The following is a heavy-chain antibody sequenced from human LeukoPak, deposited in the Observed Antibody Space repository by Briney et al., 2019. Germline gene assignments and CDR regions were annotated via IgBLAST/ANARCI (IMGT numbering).Heavy chain of an antibody. CDR2: INHSGST. CDR1: GGSFSGCY. Sequence: SETLSLTCAVYGGSFSGCYWSWIRQPPGKGLEWIGEINHSGSTNYNPSLKSRVTISVDTSKNQFSLKLSSVTAADTAVYYCARGDWRYYFDYWGQGTLVTVSS. J-gene: IGHJ4*02. CDR3: ARGDWRYYFDY. D-gene: IGHD3/OR15-3a*01. V-gene: IGHV4-34*01.